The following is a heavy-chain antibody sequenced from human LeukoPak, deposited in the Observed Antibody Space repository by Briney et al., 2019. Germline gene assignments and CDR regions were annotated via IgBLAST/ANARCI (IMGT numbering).Heavy chain of an antibody. D-gene: IGHD1-14*01. Sequence: SETLSLTCSVSGGLFSGYYWSWIRQSPGRGLGWIGEINHTGDTNYNPSLQSRVSTSIDTSKRQFSLRLISVTAADTAVYYCAREPHRVLVPGPPDFWGQGILVTVSS. CDR2: INHTGDT. CDR3: AREPHRVLVPGPPDF. J-gene: IGHJ4*02. V-gene: IGHV4-34*01. CDR1: GGLFSGYY.